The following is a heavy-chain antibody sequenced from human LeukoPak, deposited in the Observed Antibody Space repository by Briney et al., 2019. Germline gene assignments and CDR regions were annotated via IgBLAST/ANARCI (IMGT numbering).Heavy chain of an antibody. D-gene: IGHD2/OR15-2a*01. CDR3: ARAGGRNTDWSYFDY. CDR1: GFNFGTYA. V-gene: IGHV3-23*01. J-gene: IGHJ4*02. Sequence: PGGSLRLSCAASGFNFGTYAMNWVRQAPGKGLEWVSSISGSAGSTYYADSVKGRFTISRDNSKNTLYLQMNSLRAEDTAVYYCARAGGRNTDWSYFDYWGQGTLVTVSS. CDR2: ISGSAGST.